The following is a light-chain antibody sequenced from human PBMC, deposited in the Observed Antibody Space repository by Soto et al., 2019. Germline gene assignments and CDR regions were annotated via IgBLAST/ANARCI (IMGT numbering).Light chain of an antibody. CDR1: QTISSW. CDR2: KAS. CDR3: QHYNSYSEA. V-gene: IGKV1-5*03. Sequence: DIQMTQSPSTLSGSVGDRVTITCRASQTISSWLAWYQQKPGKAPKILIYKASTLKSGVPSRFSGSGSGTEFTLTISSLQPDAFATYYCQHYNSYSEAFGQGTKVELK. J-gene: IGKJ1*01.